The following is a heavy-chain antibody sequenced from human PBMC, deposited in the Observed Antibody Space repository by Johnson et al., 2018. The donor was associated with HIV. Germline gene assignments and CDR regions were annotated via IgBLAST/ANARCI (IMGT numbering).Heavy chain of an antibody. D-gene: IGHD3-10*01. CDR1: GFSVSDNY. V-gene: IGHV3-11*04. J-gene: IGHJ3*02. Sequence: QVQLVESGGGWIQPGRSLRLSCAVTGFSVSDNYMTWVRQAPGRGLEWVSCISSSGTTIYYADSMKGRFTISRDNAKNSLYLHMNSLRAEDTAVYYCARHFRGGDRGAFDIWGQGTMVTVSS. CDR2: ISSSGTTI. CDR3: ARHFRGGDRGAFDI.